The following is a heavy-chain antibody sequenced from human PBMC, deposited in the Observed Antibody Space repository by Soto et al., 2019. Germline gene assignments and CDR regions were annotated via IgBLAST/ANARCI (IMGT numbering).Heavy chain of an antibody. V-gene: IGHV4-4*07. CDR1: GASIDTYY. J-gene: IGHJ4*02. CDR2: IYTSGSN. D-gene: IGHD2-15*01. Sequence: LSLTCTVSGASIDTYYWTWIRQPAGKGLEWIGLIYTSGSNNYNPSLESRVTMSEDTSKNHFSLKLTSVTAADTAVYYCAGVGYGRGFDFWGQGTLVTVSS. CDR3: AGVGYGRGFDF.